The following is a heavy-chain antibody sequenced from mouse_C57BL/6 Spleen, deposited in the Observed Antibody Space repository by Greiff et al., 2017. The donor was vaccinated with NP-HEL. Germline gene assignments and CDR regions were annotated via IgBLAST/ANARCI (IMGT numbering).Heavy chain of an antibody. D-gene: IGHD2-12*01. CDR1: GYTFTSYW. V-gene: IGHV1-64*01. J-gene: IGHJ4*01. Sequence: QVQLQQPGAELVKPGASVKLSCKASGYTFTSYWMHWVKQRPGQGLEWIGMIHPNSGSTNYNEKFKSKATLTVDKSSSTAYMQLSSLTSEDSAVYYCARALRHYAMDYWGQGTSVTVSS. CDR3: ARALRHYAMDY. CDR2: IHPNSGST.